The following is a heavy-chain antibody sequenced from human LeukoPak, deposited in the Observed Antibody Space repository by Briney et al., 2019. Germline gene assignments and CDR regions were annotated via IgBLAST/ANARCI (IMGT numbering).Heavy chain of an antibody. V-gene: IGHV4-4*07. J-gene: IGHJ6*02. CDR3: ARGVAPAATYYYYAMDV. CDR2: IYTSGST. CDR1: GGSISSYY. D-gene: IGHD2-2*01. Sequence: SETLSLTCTVSGGSISSYYWSWIRQPAGKGPEWIGRIYTSGSTNYNPSLKSRVTMSVDTSKNQFFLKLSSVTAADTAVYYCARGVAPAATYYYYAMDVWGQGTTVTVSS.